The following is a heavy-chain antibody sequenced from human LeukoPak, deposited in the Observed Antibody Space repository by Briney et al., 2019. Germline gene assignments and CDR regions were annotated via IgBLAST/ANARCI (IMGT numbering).Heavy chain of an antibody. CDR3: ARPRVCSSTSCYSRAFDY. D-gene: IGHD2-2*02. CDR1: GGSISSSSYY. Sequence: SETLSLTCTVSGGSISSSSYYWGWIRQPPGKGLEWDGSNYYSGSTYYNPPLQSRVTIAVDTSKNQFALKVSSVTAADTAVYYCARPRVCSSTSCYSRAFDYWGQGALVTVSS. CDR2: NYYSGST. V-gene: IGHV4-39*01. J-gene: IGHJ4*02.